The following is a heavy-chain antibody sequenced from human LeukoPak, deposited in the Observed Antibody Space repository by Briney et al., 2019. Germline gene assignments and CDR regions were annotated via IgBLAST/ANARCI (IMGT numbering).Heavy chain of an antibody. J-gene: IGHJ4*02. D-gene: IGHD3-22*01. V-gene: IGHV3-30*02. Sequence: GGSLRLSCAASGFTFSSYGMHWVRQAPGKGLEWVAFIRYDGSKKYYADSVKGRFTISRDNSKSTLYLQMNSLRAEDTAVYYCAKGGYQHDSSGHNYFDYWGQGTLVTVSS. CDR2: IRYDGSKK. CDR1: GFTFSSYG. CDR3: AKGGYQHDSSGHNYFDY.